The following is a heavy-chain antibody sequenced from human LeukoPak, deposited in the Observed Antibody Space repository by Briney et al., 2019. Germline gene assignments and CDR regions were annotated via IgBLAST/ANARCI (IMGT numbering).Heavy chain of an antibody. D-gene: IGHD2-2*01. CDR3: ARGKFGYCSSTSRYVAHNWFDP. V-gene: IGHV4-34*01. Sequence: SETLSLTCAVYGGSFSGYYWSWIRQPPGKGLEWIGEINHSGSTNYNPSLKSRVTISVDTSKNQFSLKLSSVTAADTAVYYCARGKFGYCSSTSRYVAHNWFDPWGQGTLVTVSS. J-gene: IGHJ5*02. CDR1: GGSFSGYY. CDR2: INHSGST.